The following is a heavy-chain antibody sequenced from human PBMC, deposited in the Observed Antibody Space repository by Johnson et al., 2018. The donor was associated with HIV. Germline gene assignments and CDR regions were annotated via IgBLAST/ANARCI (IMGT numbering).Heavy chain of an antibody. V-gene: IGHV3-53*01. CDR3: AREDRAFDI. Sequence: VQLVESGGGLIQPGGSLRLSCAASGFTVSSNYMSWVRQAPGKGLEWVSVIYSGGSTYSADHVKGRFTISRDNSNNTLYLQMNSLSAEDTAVYYCAREDRAFDIWGQGTVVTVSS. CDR1: GFTVSSNY. CDR2: IYSGGST. J-gene: IGHJ3*02.